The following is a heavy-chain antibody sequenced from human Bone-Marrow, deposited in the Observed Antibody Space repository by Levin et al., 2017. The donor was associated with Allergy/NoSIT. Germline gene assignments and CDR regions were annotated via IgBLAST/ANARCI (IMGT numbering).Heavy chain of an antibody. CDR2: IYPSGST. Sequence: SQTLSLTCTVSGGSISSPNYWSWIRQPPGTGLEWIGEIYPSGSTNYNPSLESRVIISLDKSKNQFSLKVNSMTAADTAVYYCARAYYYYMDVWGKGTPVTVSS. V-gene: IGHV4-4*02. CDR3: ARAYYYYMDV. J-gene: IGHJ6*03. CDR1: GGSISSPNY.